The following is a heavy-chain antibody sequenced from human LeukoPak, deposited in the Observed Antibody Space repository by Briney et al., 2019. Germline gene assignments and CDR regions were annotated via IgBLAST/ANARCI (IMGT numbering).Heavy chain of an antibody. CDR2: ISSSSSYI. D-gene: IGHD3-9*01. CDR3: ARELAFHYDILTGYYFGAFDI. CDR1: GFTFSSYS. V-gene: IGHV3-21*01. Sequence: GGSLRLSCAASGFTFSSYSMNWVRQAPGKGLEWVSSISSSSSYIYYADSVKGRFTISRDNAKNSLYLQMNSLRAEDTAVYYCARELAFHYDILTGYYFGAFDIWGQGTMVTVSS. J-gene: IGHJ3*02.